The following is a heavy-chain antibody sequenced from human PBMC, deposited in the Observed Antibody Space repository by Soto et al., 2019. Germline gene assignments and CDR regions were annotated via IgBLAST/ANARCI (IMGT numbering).Heavy chain of an antibody. CDR1: GFTISTYG. Sequence: QVQPVESGGGVVQPGKSLRLSCAASGFTISTYGMHWGPQAPGKGLEWVAVISYAGPNKYYAGSVKARFTVSRDRSKDTMYLQRDSLRAAETVFYYCAKGQGGYLSVIDSWGQGTLVTVSS. CDR2: ISYAGPNK. V-gene: IGHV3-30*18. D-gene: IGHD5-12*01. J-gene: IGHJ4*02. CDR3: AKGQGGYLSVIDS.